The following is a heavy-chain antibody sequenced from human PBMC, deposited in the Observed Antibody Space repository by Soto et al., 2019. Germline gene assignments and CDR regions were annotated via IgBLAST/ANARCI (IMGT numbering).Heavy chain of an antibody. CDR2: ISYSGST. D-gene: IGHD3-3*01. V-gene: IGHV4-59*01. CDR3: AREAPNGRSGFTY. Sequence: SETLSLTCTVSGGSISTYYWNWIRQPRGKGLEWIGYISYSGSTNHNPSLKSRVTISVDTSKNQFSLKLSSVTAADTAVYYCAREAPNGRSGFTYWGQGTLVTVSS. CDR1: GGSISTYY. J-gene: IGHJ4*02.